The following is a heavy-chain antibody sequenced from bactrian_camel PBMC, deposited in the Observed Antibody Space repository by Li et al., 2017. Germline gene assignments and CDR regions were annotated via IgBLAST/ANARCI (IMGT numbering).Heavy chain of an antibody. Sequence: HVQLVESGGGLVQPGGSLRLSCAASGFTFSSYYMYWVRQAPGRGLEWVSGIYGDGTDTFYADSVKGRFTISRDNAKNTVYLQMNSLKSEDTALYYCATCSPTETQYSDSDHWGHGTQVTVS. CDR2: IYGDGTDT. CDR1: GFTFSSYY. V-gene: IGHV3S6*01. J-gene: IGHJ4*01. D-gene: IGHD4*01. CDR3: ATCSPTETQYSDSDH.